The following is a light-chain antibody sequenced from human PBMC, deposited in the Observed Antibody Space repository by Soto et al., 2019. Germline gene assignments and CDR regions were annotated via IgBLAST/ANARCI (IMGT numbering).Light chain of an antibody. J-gene: IGLJ1*01. CDR3: SSYTSSSTRV. CDR2: EVS. Sequence: QSVLTQPPSASGSPGQSVTISCTGTSSDIGVYNYVSWYQQHPGKAPKLMIYEVSKRPSGVPDRFSGSKSGNTASLTVSGLQAEDEADYYCSSYTSSSTRVFGTGTKVTVL. V-gene: IGLV2-8*01. CDR1: SSDIGVYNY.